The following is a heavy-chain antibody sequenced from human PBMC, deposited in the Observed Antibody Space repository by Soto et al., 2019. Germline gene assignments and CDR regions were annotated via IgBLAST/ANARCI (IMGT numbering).Heavy chain of an antibody. V-gene: IGHV1-69*08. CDR2: IIPILGIA. D-gene: IGHD1-1*01. CDR3: AREGNWNDVRAFDI. Sequence: QVQLVQSGAEVMKPGSSVKVSCKASGGTFSSYTISWLRQAPGQGLEWMGRIIPILGIANYAQKFQGRVTITADKSTSTAYMELSILRSEDTAVYYCAREGNWNDVRAFDIWGQGTMVTVSS. J-gene: IGHJ3*02. CDR1: GGTFSSYT.